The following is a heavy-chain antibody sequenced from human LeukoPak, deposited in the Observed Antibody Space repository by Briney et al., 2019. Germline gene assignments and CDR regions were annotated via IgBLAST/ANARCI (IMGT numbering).Heavy chain of an antibody. Sequence: GGFLRLSCAVSGINFRGYWMAWVRQAPGKGLEWVANMKQDGSEKYYVDSVKGRFTISRDNAKNSLYLEMNSLRVEDTAVYYCARDLGHTGYDLYDYWGQGTLVTVSS. V-gene: IGHV3-7*01. CDR3: ARDLGHTGYDLYDY. J-gene: IGHJ4*02. CDR1: GINFRGYW. CDR2: MKQDGSEK. D-gene: IGHD5-12*01.